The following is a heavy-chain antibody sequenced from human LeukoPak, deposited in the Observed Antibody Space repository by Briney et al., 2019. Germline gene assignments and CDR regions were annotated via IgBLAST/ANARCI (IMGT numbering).Heavy chain of an antibody. D-gene: IGHD6-19*01. CDR3: AKGNVKGGKWLPGYFDY. V-gene: IGHV3-30*18. J-gene: IGHJ4*02. CDR1: GFTFSSYG. Sequence: GGSLRLSCAASGFTFSSYGMHWVRQAPGKGLEWVAVISYDGSNKYYADSVKGRFTISRDNSKNTLYLQMSSLRAEDTAVYYCAKGNVKGGKWLPGYFDYWGQGTLVTVSS. CDR2: ISYDGSNK.